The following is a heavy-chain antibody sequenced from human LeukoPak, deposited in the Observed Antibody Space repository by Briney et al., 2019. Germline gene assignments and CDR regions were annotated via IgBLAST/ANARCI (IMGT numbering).Heavy chain of an antibody. CDR2: IIPIFGIA. J-gene: IGHJ5*02. D-gene: IGHD3-22*01. V-gene: IGHV1-69*04. Sequence: SVKVSCKASGGTFSSYAISWVRQAPGQGLEWMGRIIPIFGIANYAQKFQGRVTITADKSTSTAYMELSSLRSEDTAVYYCARGSYYDSSGYAPPKNWFDPWGQGTLATVSS. CDR1: GGTFSSYA. CDR3: ARGSYYDSSGYAPPKNWFDP.